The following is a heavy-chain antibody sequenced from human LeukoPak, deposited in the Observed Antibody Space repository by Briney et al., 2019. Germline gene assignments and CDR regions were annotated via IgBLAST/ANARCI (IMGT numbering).Heavy chain of an antibody. Sequence: PGGSLRLSCAASGFTFSSYAMHWVRQAPGKGLEWVAVISYDGSNKYYADSVKGRFTISRDNAKNSLYLQMNSLRAEDTALYYCAKGYYPHREYYDILTGYYGLGYWGQGTLVTVSS. D-gene: IGHD3-9*01. CDR2: ISYDGSNK. CDR3: AKGYYPHREYYDILTGYYGLGY. V-gene: IGHV3-30-3*01. CDR1: GFTFSSYA. J-gene: IGHJ4*02.